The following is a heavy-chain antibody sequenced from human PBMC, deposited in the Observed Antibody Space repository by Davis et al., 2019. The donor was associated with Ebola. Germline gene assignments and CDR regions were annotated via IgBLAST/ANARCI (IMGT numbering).Heavy chain of an antibody. CDR1: GYTFNNYG. D-gene: IGHD3-22*01. Sequence: AASVKVSCKTSGYTFNNYGVSWVRQAPGQGLEWMGWISAYNGNTNYAQKFQGRVTMTTDTSTSTAYMELRSLRSDDTAVYYCARSITMILGGWFDPWGQGTLVTVSS. CDR2: ISAYNGNT. V-gene: IGHV1-18*01. CDR3: ARSITMILGGWFDP. J-gene: IGHJ5*02.